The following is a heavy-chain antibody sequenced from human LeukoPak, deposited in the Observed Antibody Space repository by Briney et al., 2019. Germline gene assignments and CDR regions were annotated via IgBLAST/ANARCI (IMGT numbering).Heavy chain of an antibody. D-gene: IGHD6-19*01. CDR1: VYTFTSYG. J-gene: IGHJ4*02. Sequence: ASVKVSCKSSVYTFTSYGISWVRQAPGQVLEWMGWISAYNGNTNYAQKLQGRVTITTDTSTSTAYMELRSLCSDDTLVYYCAREIAVAGQYYFDYWGQGTLVTVSS. V-gene: IGHV1-18*01. CDR2: ISAYNGNT. CDR3: AREIAVAGQYYFDY.